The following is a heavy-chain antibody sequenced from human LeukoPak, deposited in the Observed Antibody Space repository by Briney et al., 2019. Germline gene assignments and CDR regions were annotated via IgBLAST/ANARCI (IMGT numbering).Heavy chain of an antibody. D-gene: IGHD6-13*01. Sequence: SETLSLTCTVSGGSISSYYWSWIRQPPGKGLEWIGYIYYSGSTNYNPSLKSRVTMSVDTSKNQFSLKLRSVTTADTAVYYCAAAGSADAFDIWGQGTMVTVSS. J-gene: IGHJ3*02. V-gene: IGHV4-59*01. CDR3: AAAGSADAFDI. CDR2: IYYSGST. CDR1: GGSISSYY.